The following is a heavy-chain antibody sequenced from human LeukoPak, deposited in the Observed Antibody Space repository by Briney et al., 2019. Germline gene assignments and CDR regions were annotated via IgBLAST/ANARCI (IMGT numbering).Heavy chain of an antibody. CDR2: ISSSSSYI. CDR1: GFTFSSYS. J-gene: IGHJ4*02. V-gene: IGHV3-21*01. CDR3: ASDGGYSYGSFDY. D-gene: IGHD5-18*01. Sequence: GGSLRLSCAASGFTFSSYSMNWVRQAPGKGLEWVSSISSSSSYIDYADSVKGRFTISRDNAKNSLYLQMNSLRAEDTAVYYCASDGGYSYGSFDYWGQGTLVTVSS.